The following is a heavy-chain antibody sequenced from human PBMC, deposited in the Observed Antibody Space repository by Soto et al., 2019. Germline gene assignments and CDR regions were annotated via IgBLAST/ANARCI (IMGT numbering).Heavy chain of an antibody. V-gene: IGHV1-69*13. CDR3: ARDKGQGHWFDP. CDR1: GGTFSSYA. J-gene: IGHJ5*02. CDR2: IIPIFGTA. Sequence: SVKVSCKASGGTFSSYAISWVRQAPGQGLEWMGGIIPIFGTANYAQKFQGRVTITADESTSTAYMELSSLGSEDTAVYYCARDKGQGHWFDPWGQGTLVTVSS.